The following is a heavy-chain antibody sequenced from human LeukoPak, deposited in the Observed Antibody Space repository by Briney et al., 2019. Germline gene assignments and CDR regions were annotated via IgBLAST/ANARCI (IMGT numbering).Heavy chain of an antibody. CDR1: GYTFTSYD. CDR2: MNPNSGNT. Sequence: ASVKVSCKASGYTFTSYDINWVRQATGQGLEWMGWMNPNSGNTGYAQKFQGRVTMTRNTSISTAYMELSSLRSEDTAVYYCAREDELRFLEWFPRLHKYGMDVRGQGTTVTVSS. V-gene: IGHV1-8*01. J-gene: IGHJ6*02. CDR3: AREDELRFLEWFPRLHKYGMDV. D-gene: IGHD3-3*01.